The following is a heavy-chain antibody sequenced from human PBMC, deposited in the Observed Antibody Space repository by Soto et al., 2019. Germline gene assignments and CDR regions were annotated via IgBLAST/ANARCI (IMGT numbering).Heavy chain of an antibody. Sequence: QLQLQESGPGLVKPSETLSLTCTVSGGSISSSSYYWGWIRQPPGKGLEWIGSIYYSGSTYYNPSLKSRVTISVDTSKNQFSLKLSSVTAADTAVYYCARRGPTVTPFDYWGQGTLVTVSS. D-gene: IGHD4-17*01. J-gene: IGHJ4*02. CDR3: ARRGPTVTPFDY. V-gene: IGHV4-39*01. CDR1: GGSISSSSYY. CDR2: IYYSGST.